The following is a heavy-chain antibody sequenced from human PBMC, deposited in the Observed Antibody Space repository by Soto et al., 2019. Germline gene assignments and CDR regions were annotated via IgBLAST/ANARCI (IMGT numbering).Heavy chain of an antibody. V-gene: IGHV1-18*01. Sequence: QVQLVQSGDEVKKPGASVKVSCKASGYTFTSYGITWVRQAPGQGHEWMGWISAYNGNTNYTQTLPGRVTMTTDTPTSTAYMELRSLRSDVTAVYYCARDLTPSDYWGQGTLVTVSS. J-gene: IGHJ4*02. D-gene: IGHD2-15*01. CDR3: ARDLTPSDY. CDR1: GYTFTSYG. CDR2: ISAYNGNT.